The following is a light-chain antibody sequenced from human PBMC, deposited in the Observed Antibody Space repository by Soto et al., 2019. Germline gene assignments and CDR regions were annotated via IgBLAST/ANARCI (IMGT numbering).Light chain of an antibody. Sequence: QSALTQPPSASGSPGQSVTISCTGTSSDVGNYNFVSWYQQHPGKAPKFIIYEVSKWPSGVPARFSASKSGNTASLTVSGLQAEDEADYFCSSYAGSNNWVFGGGTKVTVL. CDR3: SSYAGSNNWV. J-gene: IGLJ3*02. CDR1: SSDVGNYNF. CDR2: EVS. V-gene: IGLV2-8*01.